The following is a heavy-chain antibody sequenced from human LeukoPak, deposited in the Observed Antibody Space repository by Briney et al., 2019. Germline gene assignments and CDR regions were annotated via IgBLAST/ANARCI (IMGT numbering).Heavy chain of an antibody. V-gene: IGHV3-30-3*01. CDR2: ISYDGSNK. CDR3: AREAVAGGDDAFDI. D-gene: IGHD6-19*01. CDR1: GFTFSSYA. J-gene: IGHJ3*02. Sequence: PGRSLRLSCAASGFTFSSYAMHWVRQAPGKGLEWVAVISYDGSNKYYADSVKGRFTISRDNSKNTLYLQMNSLRAEDTAVYYCAREAVAGGDDAFDIWGQGTMVTVSS.